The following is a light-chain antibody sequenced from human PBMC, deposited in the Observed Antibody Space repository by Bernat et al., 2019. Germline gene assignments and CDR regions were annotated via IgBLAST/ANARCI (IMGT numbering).Light chain of an antibody. CDR3: QQYHSYPWT. Sequence: DIQMTQSPSTLSASVGDRVTITCRASQSITNWLAWYQQKPGKAPKVLIYKASSLESGVPSRFSGSGSGTEFTLTISSLQPDDFATYYCQQYHSYPWTFGHGTKVEIK. V-gene: IGKV1-5*03. CDR2: KAS. J-gene: IGKJ1*01. CDR1: QSITNW.